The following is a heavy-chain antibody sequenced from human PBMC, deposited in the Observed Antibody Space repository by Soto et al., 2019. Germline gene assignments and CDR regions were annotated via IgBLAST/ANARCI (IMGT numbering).Heavy chain of an antibody. CDR3: AKDMYYDFWSGYPRHYYYYYGMDV. V-gene: IGHV3-30*18. D-gene: IGHD3-3*01. CDR2: ISYDGSNK. CDR1: GFTFSSYG. J-gene: IGHJ6*02. Sequence: AGGSLRLSCAASGFTFSSYGMHWVRQAPGKGLEWVAVISYDGSNKYYADSVKGRFTISRDNSKNTLYLQMNSLRAEDTAVYYCAKDMYYDFWSGYPRHYYYYYGMDVWGQGTTVTVSS.